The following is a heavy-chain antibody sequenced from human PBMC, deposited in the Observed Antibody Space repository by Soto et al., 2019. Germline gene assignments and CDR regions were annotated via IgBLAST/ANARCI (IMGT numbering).Heavy chain of an antibody. CDR2: IYYSGST. CDR3: ARGTEGEPKLVQFFDY. D-gene: IGHD6-13*01. J-gene: IGHJ4*02. Sequence: SETLSLTCTVSGGSISSYYWSWIRQPPGKGLEWIGYIYYSGSTNYNPSLKSRVTISVDTSKNQFSLKLSSVTAADTAVYYCARGTEGEPKLVQFFDYWGQVYLVTVSS. CDR1: GGSISSYY. V-gene: IGHV4-59*08.